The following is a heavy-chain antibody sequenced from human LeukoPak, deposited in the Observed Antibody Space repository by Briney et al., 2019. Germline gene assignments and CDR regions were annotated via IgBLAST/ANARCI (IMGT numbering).Heavy chain of an antibody. Sequence: GGSLRLSCAASGFTVSSNYMSWVRQAPGKGLEWVSVIYSGGSTYYADSVKGRFTISRDNSKNTLYLQMNSLRAEDTAVYYCARENSVRGVRNWFDPWGQGTLVTVSS. V-gene: IGHV3-66*01. J-gene: IGHJ5*02. D-gene: IGHD3-10*01. CDR1: GFTVSSNY. CDR3: ARENSVRGVRNWFDP. CDR2: IYSGGST.